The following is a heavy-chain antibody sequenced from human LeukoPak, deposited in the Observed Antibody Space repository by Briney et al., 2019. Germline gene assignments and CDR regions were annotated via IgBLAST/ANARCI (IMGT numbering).Heavy chain of an antibody. J-gene: IGHJ4*02. CDR2: ISGSGGST. CDR1: GFTSSSYA. D-gene: IGHD3-3*01. Sequence: GGSLRLSCAVSGFTSSSYAMSWVRQAPGKGLEWVSGISGSGGSTYYADSVKGRFTISRDNSKNTLYLQMSSLRVEDTAVCYCGKYQYDFWSGSIDYWGQGTLVTVSS. V-gene: IGHV3-23*01. CDR3: GKYQYDFWSGSIDY.